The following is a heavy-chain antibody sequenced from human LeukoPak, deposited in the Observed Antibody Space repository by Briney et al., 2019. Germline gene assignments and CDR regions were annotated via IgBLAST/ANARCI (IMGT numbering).Heavy chain of an antibody. V-gene: IGHV3-7*01. CDR3: ARDLAYSRLDY. J-gene: IGHJ4*02. CDR1: GLTFSSSW. D-gene: IGHD5-18*01. Sequence: GGSLRLSCAVSGLTFSSSWMDWVRQALGKGLEWVASINPEGSEKYSADSVKGRFTISRDNAKNSLYLQMDSLRVEDTAFYYCARDLAYSRLDYWGQGMLVTVSS. CDR2: INPEGSEK.